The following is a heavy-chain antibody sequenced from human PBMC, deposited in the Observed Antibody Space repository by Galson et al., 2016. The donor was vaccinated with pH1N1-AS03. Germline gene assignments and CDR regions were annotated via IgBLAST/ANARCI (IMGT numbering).Heavy chain of an antibody. V-gene: IGHV3-33*06. J-gene: IGHJ4*02. CDR3: AKQVYSGAWLLDH. D-gene: IGHD6-19*01. CDR1: RFTFSTYA. CDR2: IWYDGHEK. Sequence: SLRLSCAASRFTFSTYAMHWVRQAPSKGLEWVAVIWYDGHEKYYADSVKGRFTISRDNSKNTLFLQMNSLRHEDTAVYYCAKQVYSGAWLLDHWGQGTLVTVSS.